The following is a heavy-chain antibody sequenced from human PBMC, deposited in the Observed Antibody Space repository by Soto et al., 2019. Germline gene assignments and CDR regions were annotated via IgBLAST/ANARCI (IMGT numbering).Heavy chain of an antibody. D-gene: IGHD4-17*01. V-gene: IGHV3-33*01. CDR1: GFTFSSYG. CDR2: IWYDGSNK. CDR3: ARDHGAQPEYFQH. Sequence: HPGGSLRLSCAASGFTFSSYGMHWVRQAPGKGLEWVAVIWYDGSNKYYADSVKGRFTISRDNSKNTLYLQMNSLRAEDKAVYYCARDHGAQPEYFQHWGQGTLVTVSS. J-gene: IGHJ1*01.